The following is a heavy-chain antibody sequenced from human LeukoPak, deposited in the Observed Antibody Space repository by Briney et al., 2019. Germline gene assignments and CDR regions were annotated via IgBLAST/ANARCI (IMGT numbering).Heavy chain of an antibody. CDR3: AKSLSYFDWSPLNY. Sequence: GGSLRLSCAGYGFTFDDYTMHWVRQAPGKGLEWVSLISWDGGSTYYADSVKGRFTISRDNGQNSLYLQMNSLRTEDTALYYCAKSLSYFDWSPLNYWGQGTLVTVSS. CDR1: GFTFDDYT. J-gene: IGHJ4*02. CDR2: ISWDGGST. V-gene: IGHV3-43*01. D-gene: IGHD3-9*01.